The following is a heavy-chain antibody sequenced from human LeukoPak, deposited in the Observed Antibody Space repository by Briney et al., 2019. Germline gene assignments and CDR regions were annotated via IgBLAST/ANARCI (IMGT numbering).Heavy chain of an antibody. D-gene: IGHD5-12*01. Sequence: GGSLRLSCAASGFTFSDYYMSWIRQAPGKGLEWVSYISSSGSTIYYADPVKGRFTISRDNAKNSLYLQMNSLRAEDTAVYYCARDQSSWPQIYCGMDVWGQGTTVTVSS. CDR2: ISSSGSTI. CDR1: GFTFSDYY. CDR3: ARDQSSWPQIYCGMDV. V-gene: IGHV3-11*01. J-gene: IGHJ6*02.